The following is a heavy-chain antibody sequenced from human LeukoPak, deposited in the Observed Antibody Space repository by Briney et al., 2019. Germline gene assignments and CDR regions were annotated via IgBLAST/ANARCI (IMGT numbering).Heavy chain of an antibody. J-gene: IGHJ4*02. CDR1: GFTFGSYA. D-gene: IGHD3-22*01. CDR3: AKGGITMIVVVIQYYFDY. Sequence: GGSLRLSCAASGFTFGSYAMSWVRQAPGKGLEWVSAISGSGGSTYYADSVKGRFTISRDNSKNTLYLQMNSLRAEDTAVYYCAKGGITMIVVVIQYYFDYWGQGTLVTVSS. CDR2: ISGSGGST. V-gene: IGHV3-23*01.